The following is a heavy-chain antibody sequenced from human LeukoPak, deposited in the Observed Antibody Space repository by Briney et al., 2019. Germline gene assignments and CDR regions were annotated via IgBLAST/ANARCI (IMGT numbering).Heavy chain of an antibody. D-gene: IGHD1-26*01. V-gene: IGHV4-34*01. Sequence: SETLSLTCAVYGGSFSGYYWSWIRQPPGKGLEWIGEINHSGSTNYNPSLKSRVTISVDTSKNQFSLKLSSVTAADTAVYYCARAGELRYYYMDVWGKGTTVTVSS. CDR2: INHSGST. CDR3: ARAGELRYYYMDV. J-gene: IGHJ6*03. CDR1: GGSFSGYY.